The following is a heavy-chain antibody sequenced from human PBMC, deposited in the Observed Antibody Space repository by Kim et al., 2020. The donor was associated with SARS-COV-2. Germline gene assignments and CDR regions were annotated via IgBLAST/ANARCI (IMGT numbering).Heavy chain of an antibody. D-gene: IGHD2-2*01. CDR3: ARFRIYCSSASCYAPFDF. J-gene: IGHJ4*02. CDR1: GYTFTSYW. V-gene: IGHV5-10-1*01. Sequence: GESLKISCKGSGYTFTSYWISWVRQVPGKGLEWMGRSDPRDSYTNYSPSFQGHATISADKSTSTTYLQWGSLKASDTAIYYCARFRIYCSSASCYAPFDFWGQGTLFTVSS. CDR2: SDPRDSYT.